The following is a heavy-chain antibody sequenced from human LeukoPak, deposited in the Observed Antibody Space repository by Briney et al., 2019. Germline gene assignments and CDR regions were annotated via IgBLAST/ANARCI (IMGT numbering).Heavy chain of an antibody. Sequence: GASVKVSCKASGYTFTGYYMHWVRQAPGQGLEWMGWINPNSGGTNYAQKFQGWVTMTRDTSISTAYMELSRLRSDDTAVYYCARDRRFLGWLKRGPYYGMDVWGQGTTVTVSS. D-gene: IGHD3-3*01. V-gene: IGHV1-2*04. CDR2: INPNSGGT. J-gene: IGHJ6*02. CDR3: ARDRRFLGWLKRGPYYGMDV. CDR1: GYTFTGYY.